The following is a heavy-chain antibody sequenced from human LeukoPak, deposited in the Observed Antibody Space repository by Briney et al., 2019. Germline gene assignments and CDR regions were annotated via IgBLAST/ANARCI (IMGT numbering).Heavy chain of an antibody. D-gene: IGHD2-2*01. Sequence: SETLSLTCTVSGGSIRSYYWSWIRQPPGKGLEWIGYIYYSGSTNYNPSLKSRVTISVDTSKNQFSLKLSSVTAADTAVYYCARLPSRYCSSTSCYAYLFDPWGQGTLVTVSS. V-gene: IGHV4-59*08. J-gene: IGHJ5*02. CDR1: GGSIRSYY. CDR2: IYYSGST. CDR3: ARLPSRYCSSTSCYAYLFDP.